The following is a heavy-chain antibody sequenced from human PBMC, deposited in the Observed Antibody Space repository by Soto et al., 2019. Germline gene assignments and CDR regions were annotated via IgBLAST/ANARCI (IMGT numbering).Heavy chain of an antibody. Sequence: QVQLQESGPGLVKPSETLSLTCTVSGGSISSYYWSWIRQPPGKGLEWIGYVYYSGSTRDNPSLKSRVTIPVNTSXNQFSLKLSSVTAADTAVYYCARDKVNIGVDGTHYFYGMDVWGQGTTVTVSS. D-gene: IGHD6-19*01. CDR1: GGSISSYY. CDR2: VYYSGST. J-gene: IGHJ6*02. CDR3: ARDKVNIGVDGTHYFYGMDV. V-gene: IGHV4-59*01.